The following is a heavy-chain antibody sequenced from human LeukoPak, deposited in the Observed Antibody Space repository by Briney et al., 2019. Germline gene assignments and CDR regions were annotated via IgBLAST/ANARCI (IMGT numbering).Heavy chain of an antibody. D-gene: IGHD3-22*01. CDR2: ISSSGSTI. CDR3: ARDGATYYDSSGWYYYMDV. V-gene: IGHV3-11*04. J-gene: IGHJ6*03. Sequence: GGSLRLSCAASGFTFSDYEMSWIRQAPGKGLEWVSYISSSGSTIYYADSVKGRFTISRDNAKNSLYLQMNSLRAEDTAVYYCARDGATYYDSSGWYYYMDVWGKGTTVTVSS. CDR1: GFTFSDYE.